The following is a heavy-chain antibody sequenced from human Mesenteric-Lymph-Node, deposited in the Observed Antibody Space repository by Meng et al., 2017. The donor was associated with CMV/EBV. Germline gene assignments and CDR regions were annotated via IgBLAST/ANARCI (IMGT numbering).Heavy chain of an antibody. V-gene: IGHV3-48*04. CDR3: ARDQTRYGGKTNWGYYYYYGMDV. CDR2: ISSSSNTI. CDR1: GFTFSKYS. J-gene: IGHJ6*02. Sequence: GESLKISCEASGFTFSKYSMNWVRQAPGKGPEWISYISSSSNTIYYADSVKGRFTISRDNAKNSLYLQMNSLRAEDTAVYYCARDQTRYGGKTNWGYYYYYGMDVWGQGTTVTVSS. D-gene: IGHD4-23*01.